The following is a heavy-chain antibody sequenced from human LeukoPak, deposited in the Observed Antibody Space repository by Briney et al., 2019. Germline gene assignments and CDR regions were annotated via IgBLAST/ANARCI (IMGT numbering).Heavy chain of an antibody. Sequence: PGRSLRLSCAASGFTFSSYGMHWVRQAPGKGLEWVAVIWYDGSNKYYADSVKGRFTISRDNSKNTLYLQMNSLRAEDTAVYYCAKGRSGTEEAFDIWAKGQWPPSLQ. CDR1: GFTFSSYG. V-gene: IGHV3-33*06. J-gene: IGHJ3*02. CDR2: IWYDGSNK. D-gene: IGHD2-2*01. CDR3: AKGRSGTEEAFDI.